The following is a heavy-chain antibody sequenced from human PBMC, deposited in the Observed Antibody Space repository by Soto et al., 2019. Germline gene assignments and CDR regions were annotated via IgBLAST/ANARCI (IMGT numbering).Heavy chain of an antibody. J-gene: IGHJ6*02. D-gene: IGHD4-17*01. V-gene: IGHV1-69*12. Sequence: QVQLVQSGAEVKKPGSSVKVSCKASGGTFSSYAISWVRQAPGQGLEWMGGIIPIFGTANYAQKFQGRVTITADEATSTAYMERSSLRSEDTAVYYCARDSDTVNTRAGGMDVWGQGTTVTVSS. CDR2: IIPIFGTA. CDR3: ARDSDTVNTRAGGMDV. CDR1: GGTFSSYA.